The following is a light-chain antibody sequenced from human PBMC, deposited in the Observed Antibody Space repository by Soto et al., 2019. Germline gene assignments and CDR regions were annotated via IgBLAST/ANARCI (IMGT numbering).Light chain of an antibody. J-gene: IGKJ1*01. CDR3: QQRSNWWT. Sequence: EIVLTQSPATLSLSPGEGATLSCRASQSVGSYLAWYQQKPGQAPRLLIYDASNGATGIPARFSGSGSGTDFTLTISSLEPEDFAVYYCQQRSNWWTFGQGTKVDIK. CDR1: QSVGSY. V-gene: IGKV3-11*01. CDR2: DAS.